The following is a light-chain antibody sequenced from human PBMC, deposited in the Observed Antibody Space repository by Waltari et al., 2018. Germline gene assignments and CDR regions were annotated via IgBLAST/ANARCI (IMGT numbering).Light chain of an antibody. Sequence: EIVLTQSPGTLSLSPGERATLSCRASQTVRTTYLAWYQQKPGQSPTLLIYGASSRATGIPDRFSGIGSGTDFSLTISSLEPEDFAVYYCQQYDISPLTFGGGTNVEIK. CDR1: QTVRTTY. CDR3: QQYDISPLT. CDR2: GAS. J-gene: IGKJ4*01. V-gene: IGKV3-20*01.